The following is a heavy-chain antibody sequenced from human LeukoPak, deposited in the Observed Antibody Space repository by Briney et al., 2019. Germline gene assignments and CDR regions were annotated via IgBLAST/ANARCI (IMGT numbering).Heavy chain of an antibody. CDR3: AKDPRNILTGDYDDFDI. Sequence: ASVKVSCKASGYTSSNYCIHWLRQAPGQGFEWMGIFNPTYSSPIYAQTFEGRVTMTSDMSTSTFYMELSTLRSEDTAVYFCAKDPRNILTGDYDDFDIWGQGTMVIVSS. CDR2: FNPTYSSP. V-gene: IGHV1-46*01. D-gene: IGHD3-9*01. J-gene: IGHJ3*02. CDR1: GYTSSNYC.